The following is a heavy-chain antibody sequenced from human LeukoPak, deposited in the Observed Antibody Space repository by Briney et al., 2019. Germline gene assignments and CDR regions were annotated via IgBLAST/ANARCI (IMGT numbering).Heavy chain of an antibody. CDR1: GFTFSSYW. Sequence: GGSLRLSCAASGFTFSSYWMSWGRQAPGKGLECVANIKQDGRKKYYVDSVKGRFTISRDNAKNSLYLQMNRLRAEDTAVYYCARDLQYCSGGSCYSKGPKDYWGQGTLVTVSS. CDR2: IKQDGRKK. J-gene: IGHJ4*02. CDR3: ARDLQYCSGGSCYSKGPKDY. D-gene: IGHD2-15*01. V-gene: IGHV3-7*01.